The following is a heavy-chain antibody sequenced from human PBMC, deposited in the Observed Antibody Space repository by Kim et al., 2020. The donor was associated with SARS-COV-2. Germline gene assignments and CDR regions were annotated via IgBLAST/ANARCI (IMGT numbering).Heavy chain of an antibody. V-gene: IGHV4-31*02. CDR3: ARDKRGMNYYDSSGYSP. Sequence: LKARVTISVDTSKNQFSLKLSSVTAADTAVYYCARDKRGMNYYDSSGYSPWGQGTLVTVSS. D-gene: IGHD3-22*01. J-gene: IGHJ5*02.